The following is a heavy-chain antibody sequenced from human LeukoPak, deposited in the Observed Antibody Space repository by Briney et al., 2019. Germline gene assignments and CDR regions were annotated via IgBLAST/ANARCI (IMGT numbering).Heavy chain of an antibody. Sequence: GGSLRLSCAVSGFTFSGFWMSWSRQAPGKGLEWVASINSDGREGYYADVVKGRFTISRDNAKNSLYLQINSLRAEDTAVYYCARSSYSSSSSVWGQGTMVTVSS. J-gene: IGHJ3*01. V-gene: IGHV3-7*03. CDR1: GFTFSGFW. CDR3: ARSSYSSSSSV. D-gene: IGHD6-6*01. CDR2: INSDGREG.